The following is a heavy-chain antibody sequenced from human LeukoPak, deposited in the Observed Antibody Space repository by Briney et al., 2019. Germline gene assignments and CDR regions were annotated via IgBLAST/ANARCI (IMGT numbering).Heavy chain of an antibody. CDR2: ISRMGVTT. D-gene: IGHD2-2*01. CDR3: AKEEVPNDY. CDR1: GFTLNSNA. V-gene: IGHV3-23*01. J-gene: IGHJ4*02. Sequence: GGSLRLSCAVSGFTLNSNAMCWVRQAPGKGLKWVSGISRMGVTTYYADSVKGRFTISRDTSKNTLYLQMNTLRPEDTAVYYCAKEEVPNDYWGQGTLVTVSS.